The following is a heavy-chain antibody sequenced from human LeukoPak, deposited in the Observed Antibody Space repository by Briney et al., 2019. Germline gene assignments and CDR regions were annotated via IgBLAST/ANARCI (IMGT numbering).Heavy chain of an antibody. Sequence: PSETLSLTCTVSGGSISSSSYYWGWIRQPPGKGLEWIGSIYYSGSTYYNPSLKSRVTISVDTSKNQFSLKLSSVTAADTAVYYCARLSYYYDSSGYYTLSPYFDYWGQGTLVTVSS. CDR1: GGSISSSSYY. J-gene: IGHJ4*02. CDR3: ARLSYYYDSSGYYTLSPYFDY. D-gene: IGHD3-22*01. CDR2: IYYSGST. V-gene: IGHV4-39*01.